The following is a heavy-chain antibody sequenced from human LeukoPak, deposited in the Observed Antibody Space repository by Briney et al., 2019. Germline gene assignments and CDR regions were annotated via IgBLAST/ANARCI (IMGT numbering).Heavy chain of an antibody. CDR3: AVGSYHDY. Sequence: GGSLRLSCAASGFTFSSYWMSWVRQAPGKGLEWVANIKEDESEKHYVDSVKGRFTISRDNAKNSLYLQMNSLRTEDTAVYHCAVGSYHDYWGQGTLVTVSS. CDR2: IKEDESEK. V-gene: IGHV3-7*01. CDR1: GFTFSSYW. D-gene: IGHD1-26*01. J-gene: IGHJ4*02.